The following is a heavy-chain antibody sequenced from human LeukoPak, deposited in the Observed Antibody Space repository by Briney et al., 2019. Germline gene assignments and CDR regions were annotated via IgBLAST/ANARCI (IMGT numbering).Heavy chain of an antibody. CDR3: VRGERSGTHYVVTDYFDY. Sequence: SETLSLTCTVSGGSISSYYWSWIRQPPGKGLEWIGEINHSGTTNYNPSLKSRVTISVDTSKNQFSLKLSSVTAADTAVYYCVRGERSGTHYVVTDYFDYWGHGNLVTVSS. CDR1: GGSISSYY. V-gene: IGHV4-34*01. CDR2: INHSGTT. J-gene: IGHJ4*01. D-gene: IGHD1-26*01.